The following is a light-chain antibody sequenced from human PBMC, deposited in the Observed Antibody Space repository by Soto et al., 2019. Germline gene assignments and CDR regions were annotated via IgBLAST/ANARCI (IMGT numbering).Light chain of an antibody. CDR2: GAS. CDR3: QQYNNWPLT. J-gene: IGKJ4*01. V-gene: IGKV3-15*01. CDR1: QSVNSD. Sequence: EIVMTQSPATLSVSPGERATLSCRASQSVNSDLAWYRQKPGQAPRLLIYGASTRATCIPARCSGSGSGTEFTLTISSLQYEDFAVYYCQQYNNWPLTFGGGTKVDIK.